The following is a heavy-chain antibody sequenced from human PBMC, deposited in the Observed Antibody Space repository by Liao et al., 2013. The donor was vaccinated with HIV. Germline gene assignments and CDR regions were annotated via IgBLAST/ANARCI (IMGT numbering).Heavy chain of an antibody. J-gene: IGHJ5*02. CDR3: ARGTVGATDWFDP. CDR2: VNHRGST. D-gene: IGHD1-26*01. CDR1: GGSLSGYQ. V-gene: IGHV4-34*01. Sequence: QVQLQVSGPGLIKPSETLSLTCAVYGGSLSGYQWIWIRQSPGKGLEWIGQVNHRGSTNYNLSLKSRVTISVDTSKNQFSLKLTSVTAADTAVYYCARGTVGATDWFDPSGPREP.